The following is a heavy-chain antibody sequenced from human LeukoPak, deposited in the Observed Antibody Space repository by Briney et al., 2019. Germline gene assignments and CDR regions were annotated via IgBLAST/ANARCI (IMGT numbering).Heavy chain of an antibody. Sequence: SETLSLTCAVYGGSFSGYYWSWIRQPPGKGLEWIGEINHSGSTNYNPSLKSRVTISVDTSKNQFSLKLSSVTAADTAVYYCARGPMRCSSTSCYYYYYYGMDVCGEGATVTVSS. CDR2: INHSGST. CDR3: ARGPMRCSSTSCYYYYYYGMDV. V-gene: IGHV4-34*01. CDR1: GGSFSGYY. J-gene: IGHJ6*01. D-gene: IGHD2-2*01.